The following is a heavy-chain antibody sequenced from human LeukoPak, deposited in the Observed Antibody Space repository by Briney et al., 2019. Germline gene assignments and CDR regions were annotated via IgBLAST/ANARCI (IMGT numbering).Heavy chain of an antibody. CDR2: IRYDGNNK. CDR1: GFSFSSFG. Sequence: GGSLRLPCEASGFSFSSFGLHWVRQAPGKGLEWVAFIRYDGNNKYFADSVKGRFSISRDNSKNTVYLQMNSLRPEDTAVYHCAKDTGDYYDTSGNYYAGWFDPWGQGTLVTVSS. D-gene: IGHD3-22*01. J-gene: IGHJ5*02. V-gene: IGHV3-30*02. CDR3: AKDTGDYYDTSGNYYAGWFDP.